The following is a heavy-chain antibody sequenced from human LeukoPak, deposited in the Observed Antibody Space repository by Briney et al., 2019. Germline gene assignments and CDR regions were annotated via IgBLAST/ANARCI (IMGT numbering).Heavy chain of an antibody. Sequence: SETLSLTCTVSGGSISSGDYYWSWIRQPPGKGLEWIGYIYYSGSTYYNPSLKSRVTISVDTSKNQFSLKLSSVTAAGTAVYYCARVRGYYSPAAFDIWGQGTMVTVSS. D-gene: IGHD3-22*01. J-gene: IGHJ3*02. V-gene: IGHV4-30-4*08. CDR2: IYYSGST. CDR3: ARVRGYYSPAAFDI. CDR1: GGSISSGDYY.